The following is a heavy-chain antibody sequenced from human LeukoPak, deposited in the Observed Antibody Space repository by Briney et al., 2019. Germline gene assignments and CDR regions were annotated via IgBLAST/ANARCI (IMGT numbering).Heavy chain of an antibody. J-gene: IGHJ4*02. V-gene: IGHV1-18*01. CDR3: ARAGTTLLLDY. Sequence: EASVKVSCEASGYTFTSYGIIWVRQAPGQGLQWMGWISAHNGKTNYAQNLQGRVTMTTDTSTNTVYLELRSLTSDDTAVYYCARAGTTLLLDYWGQGTLVTVSS. CDR1: GYTFTSYG. D-gene: IGHD4-11*01. CDR2: ISAHNGKT.